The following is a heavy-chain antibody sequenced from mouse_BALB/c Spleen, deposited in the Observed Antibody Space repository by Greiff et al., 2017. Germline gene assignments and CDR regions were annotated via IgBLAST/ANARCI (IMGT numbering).Heavy chain of an antibody. CDR2: INPNNGGT. J-gene: IGHJ3*01. D-gene: IGHD2-3*01. V-gene: IGHV1-18*01. Sequence: VQLQQSGPELVKPGASVKISCKTSGYTFTEYTMHWVKQSHGKSLEWIGGINPNNGGTNYNQKFKDKATLTVDKSSSTAYMQLSSPTSEDSAVYYCTIYDGYYVSPFAYWGQGTLVTVSA. CDR1: GYTFTEYT. CDR3: TIYDGYYVSPFAY.